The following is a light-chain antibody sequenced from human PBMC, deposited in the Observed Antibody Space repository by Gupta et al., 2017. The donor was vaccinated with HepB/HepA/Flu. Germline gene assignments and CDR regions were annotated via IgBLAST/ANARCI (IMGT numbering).Light chain of an antibody. V-gene: IGLV1-44*01. J-gene: IGLJ1*01. CDR2: SDY. CDR3: AAWDDSLNGYV. CDR1: SSDIGSYT. Sequence: QSLLTQPPSASGTPGQGVPISCSGSSSDIGSYTVNWYQQLPGTAPKLLIYSDYQRPSGVPDRFSGSKSGTSASLAISGLQSEDEADYYCAAWDDSLNGYVFGTGTKVTVL.